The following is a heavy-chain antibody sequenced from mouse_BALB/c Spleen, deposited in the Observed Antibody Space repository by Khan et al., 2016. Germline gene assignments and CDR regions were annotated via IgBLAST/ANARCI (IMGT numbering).Heavy chain of an antibody. Sequence: VQLKESGPGLVAPSQSLSITCTVSWFSLTGYGVNWVRQPPGKGLEWLGMIWGDGSTDYNSARKSRLSISKDNSKSQVFLKMNSLQTGDTARYYGAREPLRRDWYFDVWGAGTTVTVSS. V-gene: IGHV2-6-7*01. J-gene: IGHJ1*01. CDR2: IWGDGST. D-gene: IGHD2-12*01. CDR3: AREPLRRDWYFDV. CDR1: WFSLTGYG.